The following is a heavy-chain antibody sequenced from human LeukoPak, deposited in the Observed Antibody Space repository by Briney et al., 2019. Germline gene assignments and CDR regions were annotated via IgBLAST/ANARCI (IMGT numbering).Heavy chain of an antibody. V-gene: IGHV3-23*01. CDR1: GFTFSSYA. CDR3: AKATDSGSSGY. Sequence: GGSLRLSCAASGFTFSSYAMSWVRQAPGKGLEWVPAISGSGGSTYYADSVKGRFTISRDNSKNTLYLQMNSLRAEDTAVYYCAKATDSGSSGYWGQGTLVTVSS. J-gene: IGHJ4*02. D-gene: IGHD1-26*01. CDR2: ISGSGGST.